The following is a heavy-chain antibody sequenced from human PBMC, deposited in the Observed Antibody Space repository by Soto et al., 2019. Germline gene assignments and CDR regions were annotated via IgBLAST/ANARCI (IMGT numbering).Heavy chain of an antibody. V-gene: IGHV1-18*01. CDR2: ISAYNGNT. D-gene: IGHD2-15*01. CDR3: ARDQYCSGGSCYGYFDY. Sequence: QVQLVQSGAEVKKPGASVKVSCKASGYTFTSYGISWVRQAPGQGLEWMGWISAYNGNTNYAQKLQGRVTMTTDTSTGTAYMELRSVRSDDTAVYYCARDQYCSGGSCYGYFDYWGQGTLVTVSS. J-gene: IGHJ4*02. CDR1: GYTFTSYG.